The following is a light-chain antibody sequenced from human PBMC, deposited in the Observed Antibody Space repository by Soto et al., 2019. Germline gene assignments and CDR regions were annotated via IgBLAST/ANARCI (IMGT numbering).Light chain of an antibody. V-gene: IGKV1-39*01. J-gene: IGKJ1*01. CDR1: QVISIF. Sequence: DIQMTQSPSSLSASVGDRVTITCRTSQVISIFLNWYQQIPGRTPKPLIYAASSLQYGVTSRFSGIGSGKDFTFIISSLQPEDSETYYSQQGYSTPWTFGQGTKVYIK. CDR2: AAS. CDR3: QQGYSTPWT.